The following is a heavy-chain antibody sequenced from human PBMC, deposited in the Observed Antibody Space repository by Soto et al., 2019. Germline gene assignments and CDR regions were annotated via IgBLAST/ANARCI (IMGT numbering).Heavy chain of an antibody. CDR2: ISGSGGST. V-gene: IGHV3-23*01. Sequence: GGSLRLSCAASGFTFNSYAMSWVRQAPGKGLEWVSGISGSGGSTYYADSVKGRFTISRDNSKNTLFLQMNSLRAEDTAVYYCAKQPSSGWYGYYFDYWGQGTLVTVSS. J-gene: IGHJ4*02. CDR3: AKQPSSGWYGYYFDY. CDR1: GFTFNSYA. D-gene: IGHD6-19*01.